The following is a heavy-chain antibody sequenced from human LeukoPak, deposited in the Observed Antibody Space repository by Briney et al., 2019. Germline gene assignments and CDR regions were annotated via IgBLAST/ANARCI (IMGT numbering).Heavy chain of an antibody. CDR3: ARGYSSGWYRDY. D-gene: IGHD6-19*01. CDR1: GGSISSSSYY. CDR2: IYYSGST. V-gene: IGHV4-39*01. Sequence: SETLSLTCTVSGGSISSSSYYWGWIRQPPGKGLEWIGSIYYSGSTYYNPSLKSRVTISVDTSKNQFSLKLSSVTAADTAVYYCARGYSSGWYRDYWGQGTLVTVSS. J-gene: IGHJ4*02.